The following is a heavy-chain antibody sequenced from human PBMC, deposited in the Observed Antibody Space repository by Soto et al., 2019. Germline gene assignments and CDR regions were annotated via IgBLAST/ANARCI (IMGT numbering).Heavy chain of an antibody. CDR3: AKDRLAGNFDY. Sequence: GSLRLSCAASGFTCSSYVMHWGRQAPGKGVGMGGTISATGGGTYYADSVKGRFTISRDNSKNTLYLQMNGLRVEDRAVYYCAKDRLAGNFDYWGQGTQVTVSS. CDR1: GFTCSSYV. CDR2: ISATGGGT. V-gene: IGHV3-23*01. J-gene: IGHJ4*02.